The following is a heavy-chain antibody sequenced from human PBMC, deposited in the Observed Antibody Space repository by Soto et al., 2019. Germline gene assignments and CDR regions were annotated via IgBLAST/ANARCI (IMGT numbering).Heavy chain of an antibody. CDR3: ARYAARDVVVVAATRNWFDP. CDR1: GGSFSGYY. Sequence: SETLSLTCAVYGGSFSGYYWSWTRQPPGKGLEWIGEINHSGSTNYNPSLKSRVTISVDTSKNQFSLKLSSVTAADTAVYYCARYAARDVVVVAATRNWFDPWGQGTLVTVSS. J-gene: IGHJ5*02. D-gene: IGHD2-15*01. CDR2: INHSGST. V-gene: IGHV4-34*01.